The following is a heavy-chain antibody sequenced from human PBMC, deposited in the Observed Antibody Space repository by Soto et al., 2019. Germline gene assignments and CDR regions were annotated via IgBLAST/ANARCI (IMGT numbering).Heavy chain of an antibody. V-gene: IGHV3-23*01. Sequence: TGVSLRLSCAVSGFTSRSYAMSWVRQAPGQRLEWVSAISGGGGSTYYADSVKGRFTISRDNSKNTLYLQMNSLRAEDTSVYYFSKGGSGSRRYAMDVWGQGTTVTVSS. CDR3: SKGGSGSRRYAMDV. D-gene: IGHD1-26*01. CDR1: GFTSRSYA. J-gene: IGHJ6*02. CDR2: ISGGGGST.